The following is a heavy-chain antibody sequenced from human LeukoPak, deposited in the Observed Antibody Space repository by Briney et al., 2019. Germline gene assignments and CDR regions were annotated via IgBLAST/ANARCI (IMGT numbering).Heavy chain of an antibody. CDR1: GGSFSGYY. CDR3: ARVGGDY. D-gene: IGHD1-26*01. CDR2: ISHSGST. V-gene: IGHV4-34*01. Sequence: SETLSLTCAVYGGSFSGYYWSWIRQPPGKGLEWIGEISHSGSTNYNPSLKSRVTISVDTSKNQFSLKLSSVTAADTAVYYCARVGGDYWGQGTLVTVSS. J-gene: IGHJ4*02.